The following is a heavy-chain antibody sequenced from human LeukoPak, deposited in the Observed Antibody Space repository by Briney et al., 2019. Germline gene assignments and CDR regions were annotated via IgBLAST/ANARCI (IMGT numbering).Heavy chain of an antibody. V-gene: IGHV3-74*01. CDR1: GFTVSSYW. J-gene: IGHJ4*02. D-gene: IGHD5/OR15-5a*01. CDR2: INGDGTSA. CDR3: AKDLSNYFDY. Sequence: GRSLRLSCAASGFTVSSYWTHWVRQPPGKGLVWVSGINGDGTSANYADSVKGRFTISRDDAKSMMYLQMDSLRAEDTAVYYCAKDLSNYFDYWGQGTLVTVSS.